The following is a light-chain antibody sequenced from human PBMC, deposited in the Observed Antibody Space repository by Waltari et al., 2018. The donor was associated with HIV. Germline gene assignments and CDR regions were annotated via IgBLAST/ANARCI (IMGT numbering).Light chain of an antibody. V-gene: IGLV1-47*01. Sequence: QYVLTQPPSASGTPGQRVTISCSGSTSNIGYNYVYWYQQFPGTAPKLLIYRNDQRPSGVPDRFSGSTSGTSASLAITGLRSEDEADYYCATWDDGLSGRRVFGGGTKLTVL. CDR3: ATWDDGLSGRRV. CDR1: TSNIGYNY. CDR2: RND. J-gene: IGLJ3*02.